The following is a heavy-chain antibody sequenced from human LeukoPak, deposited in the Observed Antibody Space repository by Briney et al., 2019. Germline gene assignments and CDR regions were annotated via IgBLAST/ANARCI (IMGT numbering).Heavy chain of an antibody. V-gene: IGHV3-23*01. CDR2: ISPSGDET. CDR3: AKDQFDGYNAFAY. Sequence: GGSLRLSCAASGFTSSNYAMSWVRQAPGKGLEWVSGISPSGDETNYADSVKGRFTISRDNSKNTLYLQMNSLRAEDTAVYYCAKDQFDGYNAFAYWGQGTLVTVSS. J-gene: IGHJ4*02. CDR1: GFTSSNYA. D-gene: IGHD5-24*01.